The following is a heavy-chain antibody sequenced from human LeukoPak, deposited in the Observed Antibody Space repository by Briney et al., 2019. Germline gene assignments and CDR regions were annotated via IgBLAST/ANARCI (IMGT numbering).Heavy chain of an antibody. CDR2: IYPGDSDT. J-gene: IGHJ4*02. CDR3: ARLGPDYCSGGSCYSGAPTMYFDY. V-gene: IGHV5-51*01. D-gene: IGHD2-15*01. CDR1: GYSLTSYW. Sequence: GESLKISCKGSGYSLTSYWIGWVRQMPGKGLEWMGIIYPGDSDTRYSPSFQGQVTISADKSISTAYLQWSSLKASDTAMYYCARLGPDYCSGGSCYSGAPTMYFDYWGQGTLVTVSS.